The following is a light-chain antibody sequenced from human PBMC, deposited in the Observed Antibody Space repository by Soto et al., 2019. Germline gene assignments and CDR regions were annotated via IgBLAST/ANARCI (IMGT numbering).Light chain of an antibody. J-gene: IGLJ3*02. V-gene: IGLV1-40*01. Sequence: QSVLTQPPSVSGAPGQRVTISCTGSSSNIGAGYDVHWYQQLPGTAPKLLISGNSNRPSGVPDRFSGSKSGTTASLAITGLQDEDEADYYYQSYYGSRSGVVFGGGTKLTVL. CDR1: SSNIGAGYD. CDR3: QSYYGSRSGVV. CDR2: GNS.